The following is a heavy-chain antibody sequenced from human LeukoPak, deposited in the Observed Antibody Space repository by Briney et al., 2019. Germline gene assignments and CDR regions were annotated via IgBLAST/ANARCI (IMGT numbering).Heavy chain of an antibody. CDR2: IYYSGST. V-gene: IGHV4-59*01. CDR3: ARAAFYYYGSGSYRDDYYYYYYMDV. D-gene: IGHD3-10*01. J-gene: IGHJ6*03. Sequence: SETLSLTRTVSGGSISSYYWSWIRQPAGKGLEWIGSIYYSGSTYYNPSLKSRVTISVDTSKNQFSLKLSSVTAADTAVYYCARAAFYYYGSGSYRDDYYYYYYMDVWGKGTTVTISS. CDR1: GGSISSYY.